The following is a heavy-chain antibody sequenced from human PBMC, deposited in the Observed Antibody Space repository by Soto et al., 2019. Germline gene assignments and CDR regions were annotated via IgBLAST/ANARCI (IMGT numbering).Heavy chain of an antibody. CDR3: ARAQTIFGIITVFDY. CDR2: IYYSGST. CDR1: GGTNNSGGYY. J-gene: IGHJ4*02. D-gene: IGHD3-3*01. Sequence: SETLSLTCTVSGGTNNSGGYYWTWIRQHPGKGLEWIGYIYYSGSTYYNPSLKSRVTISIDTSKNQFSLKLSSVTAADTAVYYCARAQTIFGIITVFDYWGQGTLVTVSS. V-gene: IGHV4-31*03.